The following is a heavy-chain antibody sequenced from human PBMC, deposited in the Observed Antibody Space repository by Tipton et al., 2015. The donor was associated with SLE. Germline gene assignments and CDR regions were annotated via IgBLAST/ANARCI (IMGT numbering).Heavy chain of an antibody. CDR3: ARDVGAEQWLGNDAFDI. J-gene: IGHJ3*02. Sequence: VQLVQSGGGLVKPGGSLRLSCAASGFTFSSFSMNWVRQAPGKGLEWVSSISSSSSYIYYADSVKGRFTISRDNAKNSLYLQMNSLRAEDTAVYYCARDVGAEQWLGNDAFDIWGQGTMVTVSS. V-gene: IGHV3-21*01. D-gene: IGHD6-19*01. CDR2: ISSSSSYI. CDR1: GFTFSSFS.